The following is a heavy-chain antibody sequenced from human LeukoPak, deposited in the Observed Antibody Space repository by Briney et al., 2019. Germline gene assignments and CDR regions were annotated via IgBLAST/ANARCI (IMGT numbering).Heavy chain of an antibody. Sequence: PGGSLRLSCAASGFTFSSYAMSWVRQAPGKGLEWVSAISGSGGSTYYADSVKGRFTISRDNSKNTLYLQMNSLRAEDTAVYYCAKDPSALRWYSSSSGFGDYWGQGTLATVSS. CDR3: AKDPSALRWYSSSSGFGDY. CDR2: ISGSGGST. D-gene: IGHD6-13*01. CDR1: GFTFSSYA. J-gene: IGHJ4*02. V-gene: IGHV3-23*01.